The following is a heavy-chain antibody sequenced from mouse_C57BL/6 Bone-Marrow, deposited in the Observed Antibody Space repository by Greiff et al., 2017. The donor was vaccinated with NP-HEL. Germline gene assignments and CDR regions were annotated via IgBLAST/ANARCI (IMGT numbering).Heavy chain of an antibody. CDR3: AREEEVYDGYRDY. CDR2: ISDGGSYT. V-gene: IGHV5-4*01. Sequence: EVMLVESGGGLVKPGGSLKLSCAASGFTFSSYAMSWVRQTPKKRLEWVATISDGGSYTYYPDNVKGRFTISRDNAKNNLYLQMSHLKSEDTAMYYCAREEEVYDGYRDYWGQGTTLTVSS. J-gene: IGHJ2*01. D-gene: IGHD2-3*01. CDR1: GFTFSSYA.